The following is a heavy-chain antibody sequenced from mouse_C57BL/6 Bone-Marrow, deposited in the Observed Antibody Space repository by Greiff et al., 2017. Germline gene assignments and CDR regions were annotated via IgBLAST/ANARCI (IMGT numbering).Heavy chain of an antibody. CDR3: ARYYYGSSIYAMDY. J-gene: IGHJ4*01. Sequence: VQLQQSGPELVKPGASVKISCKASGYTFTDYYMNWVKQSHGKSLEWIGDINPNNGGTSYNQKFKGKATLTVDKSSSTAYMELRSLTSEDSAVYYCARYYYGSSIYAMDYWGQGTSVTVSS. D-gene: IGHD1-1*01. CDR2: INPNNGGT. V-gene: IGHV1-26*01. CDR1: GYTFTDYY.